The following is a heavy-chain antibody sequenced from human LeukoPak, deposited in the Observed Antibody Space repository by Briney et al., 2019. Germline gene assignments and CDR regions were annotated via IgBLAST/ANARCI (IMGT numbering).Heavy chain of an antibody. J-gene: IGHJ5*02. CDR2: IYYSGST. CDR3: ARVGAIVTKGFDP. V-gene: IGHV4-34*01. CDR1: GGSFSGYY. Sequence: PSETLSLTCAVYGGSFSGYYWSWIRQPPGKGLEWIGSIYYSGSTYYNPSLKSRVTISVDTSKNQFSLKLSSVTAADTAVHYCARVGAIVTKGFDPWGQGTLVTVSS. D-gene: IGHD5-18*01.